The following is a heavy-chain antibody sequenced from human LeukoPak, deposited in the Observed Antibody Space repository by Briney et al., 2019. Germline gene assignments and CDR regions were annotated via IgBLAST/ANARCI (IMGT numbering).Heavy chain of an antibody. J-gene: IGHJ5*02. D-gene: IGHD3-22*01. V-gene: IGHV4-34*01. CDR3: ARHVTDYYDSSGYYVWFDP. CDR1: GGSFSGYY. Sequence: SETLSLTCAVYGGSFSGYYWSWIRQPPGKGLEWIGSIYYSGSTYYNPSLKSRVTISVDTSKNQFSLKLSSVTAADTAVYYCARHVTDYYDSSGYYVWFDPWGQGTLVTVSS. CDR2: IYYSGST.